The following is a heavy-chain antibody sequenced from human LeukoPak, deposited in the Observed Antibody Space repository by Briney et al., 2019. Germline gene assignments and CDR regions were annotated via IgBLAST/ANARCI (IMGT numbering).Heavy chain of an antibody. D-gene: IGHD6-13*01. Sequence: PSETLSLTCTVSGGSISSYYWSWVRQPPGKGLEWIGYIYYSGSTNYNPSLKSRVTISVDTSKNQFSLKLSSVTAADTAVYYCARQQLALFDYWGQGTLVTVPS. J-gene: IGHJ4*02. CDR3: ARQQLALFDY. CDR2: IYYSGST. CDR1: GGSISSYY. V-gene: IGHV4-59*01.